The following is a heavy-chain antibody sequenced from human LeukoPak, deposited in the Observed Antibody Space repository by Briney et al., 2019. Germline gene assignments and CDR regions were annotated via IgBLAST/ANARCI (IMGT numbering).Heavy chain of an antibody. Sequence: GGSLRLSCAASGFTFSTYWMSWARQPPGKGLGWVAKMNQDGSAISYVDSVKGRFTISRDNAKNPLYLQMNSLRAEDTAVYYCASADSGRNSFAPWGQGTLVIVSS. J-gene: IGHJ5*02. V-gene: IGHV3-7*01. CDR3: ASADSGRNSFAP. CDR2: MNQDGSAI. CDR1: GFTFSTYW. D-gene: IGHD6-19*01.